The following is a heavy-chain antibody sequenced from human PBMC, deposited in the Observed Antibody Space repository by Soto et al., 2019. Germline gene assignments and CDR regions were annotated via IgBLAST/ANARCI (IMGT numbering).Heavy chain of an antibody. CDR1: GFIFSNYV. D-gene: IGHD1-26*01. CDR3: AKRPRALLTFDY. CDR2: ISDSGGTS. V-gene: IGHV3-23*04. Sequence: EVQLVDSGGGLVQPGGSLRLSCAASGFIFSNYVMSWGRQAPGKGLEWVASISDSGGTSYYADSVKGRFTISRDNSKNTLYLQMNSLRADDTAIYYCAKRPRALLTFDYWGQGTLVTVSS. J-gene: IGHJ4*02.